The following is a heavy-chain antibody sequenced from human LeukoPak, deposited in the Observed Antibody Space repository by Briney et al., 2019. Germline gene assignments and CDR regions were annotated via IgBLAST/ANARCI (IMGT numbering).Heavy chain of an antibody. CDR3: ASLSTFSGEYFDY. D-gene: IGHD3-10*01. J-gene: IGHJ4*02. V-gene: IGHV4-4*07. CDR2: FYISGST. Sequence: SETLSLTCTVSGDSIRNYYWNWIRQPAGKGLEWIGRFYISGSTDYNPSLKSRVTMSADTSKKQFSLRLSSVTAADTAVYYRASLSTFSGEYFDYWGQGTLVIVSS. CDR1: GDSIRNYY.